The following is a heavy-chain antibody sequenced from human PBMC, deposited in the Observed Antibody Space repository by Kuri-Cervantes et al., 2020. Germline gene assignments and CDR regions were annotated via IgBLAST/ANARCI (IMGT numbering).Heavy chain of an antibody. D-gene: IGHD3-10*01. V-gene: IGHV1-46*01. CDR3: ARSPKGNYGSGTYGYFDS. CDR1: GYTFTSYY. CDR2: INPSGGST. Sequence: ASVKVSCKASGYTFTSYYMHWVRQAPGQGLEWMGIINPSGGSTSYAQKFQGRVTMTRDTSTSTVYMELSSLRSDDTALYSCARSPKGNYGSGTYGYFDSWGQATLVTVSS. J-gene: IGHJ4*03.